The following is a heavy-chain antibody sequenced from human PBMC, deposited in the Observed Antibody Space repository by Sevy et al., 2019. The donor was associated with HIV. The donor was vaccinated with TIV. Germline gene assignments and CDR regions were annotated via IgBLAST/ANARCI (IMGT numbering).Heavy chain of an antibody. CDR1: GFTFGSYG. Sequence: GGSLRLSCAGSGFTFGSYGMNWVRQAPGKGLEWVSSISSTGDKDSYIDSVKGRVTISRDNSKNTLHLQMNSLRADDTAVCYCAKIRGSIRFIDWLLSLGTFGLWGQGTMVTVSS. CDR2: ISSTGDKD. D-gene: IGHD3-9*01. CDR3: AKIRGSIRFIDWLLSLGTFGL. J-gene: IGHJ4*03. V-gene: IGHV3-23*01.